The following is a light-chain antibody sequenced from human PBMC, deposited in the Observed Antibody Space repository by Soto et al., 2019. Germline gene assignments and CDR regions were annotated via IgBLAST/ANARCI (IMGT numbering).Light chain of an antibody. CDR2: DAS. J-gene: IGKJ5*01. CDR3: QQYDNLPLT. V-gene: IGKV1-33*01. Sequence: DIQMTQSPSSLSASVGDRVTITCQASQDISNYLNWYQQKPGKAPKLLIYDASNLETGVPSRFSGSGSGTDFTFTISSLQPEDIATYHCQQYDNLPLTFSQGTRLEIK. CDR1: QDISNY.